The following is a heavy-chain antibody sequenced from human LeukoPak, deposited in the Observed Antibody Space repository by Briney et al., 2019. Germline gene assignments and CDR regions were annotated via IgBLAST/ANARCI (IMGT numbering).Heavy chain of an antibody. CDR3: ARAQWLVPVGWFDP. J-gene: IGHJ5*02. V-gene: IGHV4-59*08. D-gene: IGHD6-19*01. CDR2: IYYSGST. CDR1: GGSISSYY. Sequence: PSETLSLTCTVSGGSISSYYWSWIRQPPGKGLEWIGYIYYSGSTNYNPSLKSRVTISVDTSKNQFSLKLSSVTAADTAVYYCARAQWLVPVGWFDPWGQGTLVTVSS.